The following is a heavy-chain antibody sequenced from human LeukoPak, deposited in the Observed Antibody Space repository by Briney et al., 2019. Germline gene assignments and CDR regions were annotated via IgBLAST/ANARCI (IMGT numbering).Heavy chain of an antibody. Sequence: GGSLRLSCAASGFTFSNFGMSWVRQAPGKGLEWVSYISTSSSTIYYADSVKGRFTISRENAKNSLYLQMNSLRAGDTAVYYCARSVAGSSWFDPWGQGTLVTVSS. J-gene: IGHJ5*02. V-gene: IGHV3-48*01. CDR2: ISTSSSTI. CDR1: GFTFSNFG. D-gene: IGHD6-19*01. CDR3: ARSVAGSSWFDP.